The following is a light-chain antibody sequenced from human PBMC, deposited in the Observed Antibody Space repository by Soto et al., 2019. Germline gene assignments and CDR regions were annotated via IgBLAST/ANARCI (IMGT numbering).Light chain of an antibody. J-gene: IGKJ1*01. V-gene: IGKV3-20*01. CDR3: KQYDTFPRT. CDR1: QSLSSNY. CDR2: GAS. Sequence: EIVLTQSPGTLSLSPGDRATVSCRASQSLSSNYLAWYQQKPGQAPKLLIYGASRRATDIPDRFSGSGSGTDFALTITRLEPADFAVYFCKQYDTFPRTFGQGTKVEIQ.